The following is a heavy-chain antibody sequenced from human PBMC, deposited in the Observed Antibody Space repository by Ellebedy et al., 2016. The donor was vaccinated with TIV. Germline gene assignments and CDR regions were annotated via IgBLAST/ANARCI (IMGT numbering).Heavy chain of an antibody. CDR1: GDSISSSSYY. J-gene: IGHJ4*02. CDR2: IYYSGST. CDR3: ARPPIVGGTVAFDY. D-gene: IGHD1-26*01. V-gene: IGHV4-39*01. Sequence: MPSETLSLTCTVSGDSISSSSYYWGWIRQPPGMGLVWIGSIYYSGSTYYNPSLKSRVTISVDTSKNQFSLKLSSVTAADTAAYYCARPPIVGGTVAFDYWGQGILVTVSS.